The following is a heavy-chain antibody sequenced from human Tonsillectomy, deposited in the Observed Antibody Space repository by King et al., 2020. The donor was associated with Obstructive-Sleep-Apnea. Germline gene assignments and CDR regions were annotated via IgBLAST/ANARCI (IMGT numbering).Heavy chain of an antibody. J-gene: IGHJ4*02. CDR2: IYYSGST. CDR3: ARERIVGATLDY. Sequence: LQLQESGPGLVKPSETLSLTCTVSGGSISSSSYYWGWIRQPPGKGLEWIGSIYYSGSTYYNPSLKSRVTISVDTSKNQFSLKLSSVTAADTAVYYCARERIVGATLDYWGQGTLVTVSS. V-gene: IGHV4-39*07. CDR1: GGSISSSSYY. D-gene: IGHD1-26*01.